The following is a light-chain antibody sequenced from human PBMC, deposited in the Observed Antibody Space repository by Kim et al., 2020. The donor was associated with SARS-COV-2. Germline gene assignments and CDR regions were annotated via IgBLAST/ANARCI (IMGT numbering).Light chain of an antibody. CDR2: GAS. CDR1: QSITNNY. J-gene: IGKJ5*01. Sequence: SPGERATLSCRATQSITNNYLAWFQQRPGQAPRLLIYGASRRATGIPDRFSGSGSGTDFTLTIIRLEPEDFAVYYCQQNGNSPVTFGRGTRLEIK. V-gene: IGKV3-20*01. CDR3: QQNGNSPVT.